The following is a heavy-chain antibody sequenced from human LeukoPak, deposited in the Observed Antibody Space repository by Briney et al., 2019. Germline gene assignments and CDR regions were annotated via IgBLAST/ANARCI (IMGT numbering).Heavy chain of an antibody. CDR1: GGSISSYY. J-gene: IGHJ4*02. Sequence: SETLSLTCTVSGGSISSYYWSWIRQPAGKGLEWIGYIYYSGSTNYNPSLKSRVTISVDTSKNQFSLKLTSVTAADTAVYYCARANVVTASDYWGQGTLVTVAS. D-gene: IGHD2-21*02. V-gene: IGHV4-59*01. CDR2: IYYSGST. CDR3: ARANVVTASDY.